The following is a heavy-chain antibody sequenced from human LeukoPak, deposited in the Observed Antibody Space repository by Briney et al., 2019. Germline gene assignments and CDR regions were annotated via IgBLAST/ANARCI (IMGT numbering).Heavy chain of an antibody. CDR1: GFAFSSYW. CDR2: ISSDGDTT. D-gene: IGHD1-20*01. Sequence: GGSLRLSCAASGFAFSSYWMHWVRQAPGKGLVWVSRISSDGDTTNYADSVKGRFTISRDNAKNTLYLQMNSLRAEDTAVYYCARVLYSWNDVVDYWGQGTLVTVSS. CDR3: ARVLYSWNDVVDY. J-gene: IGHJ4*02. V-gene: IGHV3-74*01.